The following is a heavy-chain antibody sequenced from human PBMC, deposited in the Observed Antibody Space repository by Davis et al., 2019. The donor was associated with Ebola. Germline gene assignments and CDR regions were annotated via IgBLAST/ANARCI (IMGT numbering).Heavy chain of an antibody. V-gene: IGHV5-10-1*01. CDR1: GYSFTSYW. J-gene: IGHJ2*01. Sequence: PGGSLRLSCKGSGYSFTSYWISWVRQMPGKGLEWMGRIDPSDSYADYSPSFQGHVTISADKSISTAYLQWSSLKASDTAMYYCATHDYGEIHWYFDLWGRGTLVTVSS. CDR2: IDPSDSYA. D-gene: IGHD4-17*01. CDR3: ATHDYGEIHWYFDL.